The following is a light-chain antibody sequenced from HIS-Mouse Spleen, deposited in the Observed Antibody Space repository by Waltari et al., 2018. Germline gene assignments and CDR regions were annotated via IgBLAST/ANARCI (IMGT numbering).Light chain of an antibody. Sequence: QSALTQPASVSGSPGQSITISCTGTSSDVGSYNLVSGYQQHPGKAPKLMIYEGSKRPSGVSNRFSGSKSGNTASLTISGLQAEDEADYYCCSYAGSSSVVFGGGTKLTVL. CDR3: CSYAGSSSVV. CDR2: EGS. J-gene: IGLJ2*01. V-gene: IGLV2-23*01. CDR1: SSDVGSYNL.